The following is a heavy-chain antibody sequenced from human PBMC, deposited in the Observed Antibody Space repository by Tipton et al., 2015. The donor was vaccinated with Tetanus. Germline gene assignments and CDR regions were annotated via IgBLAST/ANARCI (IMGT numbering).Heavy chain of an antibody. D-gene: IGHD3-10*01. CDR1: GGSISSYY. V-gene: IGHV4-34*01. J-gene: IGHJ4*02. CDR3: ARGPMVRGVTRFDY. Sequence: TLSLTCTVSGGSISSYYWTWIRQPAGKGLEWIGEINHSGSTNYNPSLKSRVTISVDTSKNQFSLKLSSVTAADTAVYYCARGPMVRGVTRFDYWGQGTLVTVSS. CDR2: INHSGST.